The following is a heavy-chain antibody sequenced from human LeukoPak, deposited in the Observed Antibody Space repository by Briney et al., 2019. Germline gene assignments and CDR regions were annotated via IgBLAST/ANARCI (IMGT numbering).Heavy chain of an antibody. CDR2: ISAYNGNT. Sequence: GASVKVSCKASGYTFTSYGISWVRQAPGQGLEWMGWISAYNGNTNYAQKLQGRVTMTTDTSTSTAYMELRSLRSDDTAVYYCARDGRAYCSGGSCYDYWGQGTLVTVSS. V-gene: IGHV1-18*01. CDR3: ARDGRAYCSGGSCYDY. J-gene: IGHJ4*02. CDR1: GYTFTSYG. D-gene: IGHD2-15*01.